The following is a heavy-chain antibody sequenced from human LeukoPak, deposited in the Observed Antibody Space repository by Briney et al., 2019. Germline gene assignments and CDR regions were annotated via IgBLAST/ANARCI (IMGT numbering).Heavy chain of an antibody. Sequence: GGSLRLSCATSGFPFSSSGMSWVRQAPGKGLEWVSAISGGGDSTFYADSVKGRFTISRDNSKNTLYLQMNSLRAEDTAVYYCAKTTRHQKIVVVIYGFDYWGQGTLVTVSS. CDR2: ISGGGDST. J-gene: IGHJ4*02. V-gene: IGHV3-23*01. D-gene: IGHD3-22*01. CDR3: AKTTRHQKIVVVIYGFDY. CDR1: GFPFSSSG.